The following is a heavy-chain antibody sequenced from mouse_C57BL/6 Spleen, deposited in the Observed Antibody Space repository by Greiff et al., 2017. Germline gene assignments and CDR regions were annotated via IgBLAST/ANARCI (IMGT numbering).Heavy chain of an antibody. J-gene: IGHJ3*01. V-gene: IGHV1-55*01. D-gene: IGHD2-4*01. CDR3: ARPYYDYDEFAY. CDR2: IYPGSGSN. Sequence: QVQLQQPGAELVKPGASVKMSCKASGYTFTSYWITWVKQRPGQGLEWIGDIYPGSGSNHYNEKFKSKATLTVDKSSSTAYVPLRNLTSEDAAVDYCARPYYDYDEFAYWGQGTLVTASA. CDR1: GYTFTSYW.